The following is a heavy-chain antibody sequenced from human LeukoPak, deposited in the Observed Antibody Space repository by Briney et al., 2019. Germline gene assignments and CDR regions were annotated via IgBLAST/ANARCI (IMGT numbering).Heavy chain of an antibody. CDR1: GYTFTSYG. CDR3: ARMDGNGYNKKYYFDY. D-gene: IGHD3-22*01. J-gene: IGHJ4*02. Sequence: ASVKVSCKASGYTFTSYGINWVRQAPGQGPEWMGWISAESGHTNYAQKFQGRVTMTTATSTSTAYMELRSLRSDDTAVYYCARMDGNGYNKKYYFDYWGQGTLVAVSS. V-gene: IGHV1-18*01. CDR2: ISAESGHT.